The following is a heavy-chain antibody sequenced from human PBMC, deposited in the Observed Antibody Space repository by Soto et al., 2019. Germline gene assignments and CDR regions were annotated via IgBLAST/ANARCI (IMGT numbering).Heavy chain of an antibody. V-gene: IGHV1-18*04. D-gene: IGHD6-19*01. Sequence: QVQLVQSGAEVKKPGASVQVSCKASGYTFTRYCINWGRQAPGQGLEWVGWISNYNGATKYAQKFQGRVPLTTDTPTTTTYIDLRSLTSDDTAVYFCARGASTGSPTGWFDPWGQGTLVTVSS. CDR3: ARGASTGSPTGWFDP. J-gene: IGHJ5*02. CDR2: ISNYNGAT. CDR1: GYTFTRYC.